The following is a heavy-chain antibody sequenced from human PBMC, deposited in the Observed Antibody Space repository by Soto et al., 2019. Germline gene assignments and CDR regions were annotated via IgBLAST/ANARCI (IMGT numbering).Heavy chain of an antibody. CDR3: ARDGPSYSSPWVDY. CDR2: IWYDGSNK. J-gene: IGHJ4*02. D-gene: IGHD6-6*01. V-gene: IGHV3-33*01. Sequence: GGSLRLSWAASGVTFSSYGMHWVRQAPGKGLEWVAVIWYDGSNKYYADSVKGRFTISRDNSKNTLYLQMNSLRAEDTAVYYCARDGPSYSSPWVDYWGQGTLVTVSS. CDR1: GVTFSSYG.